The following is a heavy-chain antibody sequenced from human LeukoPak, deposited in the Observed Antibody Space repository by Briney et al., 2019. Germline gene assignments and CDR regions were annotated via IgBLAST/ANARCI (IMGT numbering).Heavy chain of an antibody. Sequence: ASVKVSCKASGYTFTGYYMHWVRQAPGQGLEWMGWINPNSGGTNYAQKFRGRVTMTRDTSISTAYMELSRLRSDDTAVYYCARDTVTAIGNDAFDIWGQGTMVTVSS. CDR1: GYTFTGYY. CDR3: ARDTVTAIGNDAFDI. CDR2: INPNSGGT. J-gene: IGHJ3*02. D-gene: IGHD2-21*02. V-gene: IGHV1-2*02.